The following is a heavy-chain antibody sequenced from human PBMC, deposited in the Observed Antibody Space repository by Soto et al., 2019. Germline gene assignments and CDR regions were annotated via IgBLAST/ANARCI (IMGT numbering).Heavy chain of an antibody. J-gene: IGHJ5*02. V-gene: IGHV3-33*01. CDR3: ARESRFLEWLSLNWFDP. D-gene: IGHD3-3*01. CDR2: IWYDGSNK. CDR1: GFTFSSYG. Sequence: GGSLRLSCAASGFTFSSYGMHWVRQAPGKGLEWVAVIWYDGSNKYYADSVKGRFTISRDNSKNTLYLQMNSLRDEDTAVYYCARESRFLEWLSLNWFDPWGQGTLVTVSS.